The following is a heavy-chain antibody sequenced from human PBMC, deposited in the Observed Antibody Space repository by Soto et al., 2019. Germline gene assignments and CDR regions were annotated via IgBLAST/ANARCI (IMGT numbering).Heavy chain of an antibody. V-gene: IGHV1-58*01. Sequence: RLEWIGWIVVGSGSTSYAQKFQGRVTMTRDTSTSTVYMELSSLRSEDTAVYYCASGVIFAVVIRRDYYSYMEVWVKGTTVIV. CDR3: ASGVIFAVVIRRDYYSYMEV. CDR2: IVVGSGST. J-gene: IGHJ6*03. D-gene: IGHD3-3*01.